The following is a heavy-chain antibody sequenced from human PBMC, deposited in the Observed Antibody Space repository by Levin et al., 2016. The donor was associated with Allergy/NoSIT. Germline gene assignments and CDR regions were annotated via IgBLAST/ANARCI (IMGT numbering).Heavy chain of an antibody. J-gene: IGHJ6*02. CDR2: FDPEDVKT. CDR3: ATGSWGYAMDV. CDR1: GDTLSEIT. Sequence: ASVKVSCKVSGDTLSEITMHWVRQTPGKGLQWMGGFDPEDVKTIYSQNFKGRVIMTEDTSTDTAYMELSSLRSEDTAVYYCATGSWGYAMDVWGQRTTVTISS. D-gene: IGHD7-27*01. V-gene: IGHV1-24*01.